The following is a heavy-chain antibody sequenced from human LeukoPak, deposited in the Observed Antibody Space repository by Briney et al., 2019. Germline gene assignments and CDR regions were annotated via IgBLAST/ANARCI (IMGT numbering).Heavy chain of an antibody. CDR3: ARDSGPGTVTIGEARSTYYYYYGMDV. CDR2: INPSGGST. Sequence: ASVKVSCKASGYTFTSYYMHWVRQAPGQGLEWMGIINPSGGSTSYAQKFQGRVTMTRDTSTSTVHMELSSLRSEDTAVYYCARDSGPGTVTIGEARSTYYYYYGMDVWGQGTTVTVSS. D-gene: IGHD4-17*01. J-gene: IGHJ6*02. CDR1: GYTFTSYY. V-gene: IGHV1-46*01.